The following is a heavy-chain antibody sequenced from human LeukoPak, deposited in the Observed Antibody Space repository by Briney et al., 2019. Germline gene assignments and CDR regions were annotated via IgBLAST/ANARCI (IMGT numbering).Heavy chain of an antibody. CDR3: ARVGYCSGGSCWYFDY. V-gene: IGHV5-51*01. CDR1: GYSFTSYW. Sequence: GESLKISCKGSGYSFTSYWIGWVRQMPGKGLEWMGIIYPGDSDTRYSPSFQGQVTISADKSISTACLQWSSLKASDTAMYYCARVGYCSGGSCWYFDYWGQGTLVTVSS. CDR2: IYPGDSDT. J-gene: IGHJ4*02. D-gene: IGHD2-15*01.